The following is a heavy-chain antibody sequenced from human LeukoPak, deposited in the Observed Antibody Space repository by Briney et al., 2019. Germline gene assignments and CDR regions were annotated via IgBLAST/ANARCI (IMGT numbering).Heavy chain of an antibody. CDR3: ARLDYYDSSGYYQYYFDY. J-gene: IGHJ4*02. CDR1: GXTVSSNY. V-gene: IGHV3-53*01. Sequence: GGSLRLSCAASGXTVSSNYMSWVRQAPGKGLEWVSIIYAGGSTYYADSVKGRFTISRDNSKNTLYLQMNSLRAEDTAVYYCARLDYYDSSGYYQYYFDYWGQGTLVTVSS. CDR2: IYAGGST. D-gene: IGHD3-22*01.